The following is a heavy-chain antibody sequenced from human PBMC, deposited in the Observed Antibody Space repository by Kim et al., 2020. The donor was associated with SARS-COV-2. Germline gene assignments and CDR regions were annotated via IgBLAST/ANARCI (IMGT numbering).Heavy chain of an antibody. CDR3: TREGLGSGRYYYYYYGMDV. CDR1: GITFGDYA. CDR2: IRSKAYGGTT. Sequence: GGSLRLSCTASGITFGDYAMSWVRQAPGKGLEWVGFIRSKAYGGTTEYAASVKGRFTISRDDSKSIAYLQMNSLKTEDTAVYYCTREGLGSGRYYYYYYGMDVWGQGTTVTVSS. J-gene: IGHJ6*02. V-gene: IGHV3-49*04. D-gene: IGHD3-3*01.